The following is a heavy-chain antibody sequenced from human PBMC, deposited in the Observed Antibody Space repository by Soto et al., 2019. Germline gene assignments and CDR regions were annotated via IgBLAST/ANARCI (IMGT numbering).Heavy chain of an antibody. CDR1: GFTFSNYA. V-gene: IGHV3-23*01. Sequence: VQLLESGGGLLQPGGSPRLSCTASGFTFSNYAMSWVRQAPGKGLEWVSTFSSGGGGTYYADSVKGRFTISRDNSKNTLSLQMNSLRAEDTAVYYCTKANRYCSGANCFTFDYWGLGTLVTVSS. CDR2: FSSGGGGT. D-gene: IGHD2-15*01. CDR3: TKANRYCSGANCFTFDY. J-gene: IGHJ4*02.